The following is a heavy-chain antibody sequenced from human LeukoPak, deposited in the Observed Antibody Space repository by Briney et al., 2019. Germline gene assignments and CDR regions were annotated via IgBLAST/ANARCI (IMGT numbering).Heavy chain of an antibody. CDR3: ARGYSSGWYGGYFDY. CDR2: INHSGST. J-gene: IGHJ4*02. Sequence: SETLSLTCAVYGVSFSGYYWSWIRQPPGKGLEWIGEINHSGSTNYNPSLKSRVTISVDTSKNQFSLKLSSVTAADTAVYYCARGYSSGWYGGYFDYWGQGTLVTVSS. CDR1: GVSFSGYY. D-gene: IGHD6-19*01. V-gene: IGHV4-34*01.